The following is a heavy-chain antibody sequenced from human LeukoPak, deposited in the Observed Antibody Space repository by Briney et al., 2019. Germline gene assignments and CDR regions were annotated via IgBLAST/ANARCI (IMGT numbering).Heavy chain of an antibody. Sequence: SETLSLTCAVYGGSFSGYYWSWIRQPAGKGQEWIGRIYTSGSTNYNPSLKSRVTISVDKSKNQFSLKLSSVTAADTAVYYCAREPYGYYFDYWGQGTLVTVSS. D-gene: IGHD4-17*01. J-gene: IGHJ4*02. V-gene: IGHV4-4*07. CDR1: GGSFSGYY. CDR3: AREPYGYYFDY. CDR2: IYTSGST.